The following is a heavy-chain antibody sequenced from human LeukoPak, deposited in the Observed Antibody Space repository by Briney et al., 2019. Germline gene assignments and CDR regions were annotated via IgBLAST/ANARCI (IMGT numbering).Heavy chain of an antibody. CDR2: ISSSGSTI. D-gene: IGHD3-22*01. CDR1: GFTFSDYY. J-gene: IGHJ3*02. Sequence: GGSLRLSCGASGFTFSDYYMSWIRQAPGKGLEWVSYISSSGSTIYYADSVKGRFTISRDNAKNTLYLQMNSLRAEDTAVYYCAKEGQRYYDSSGYLDIWGQGTMVTVSS. V-gene: IGHV3-11*04. CDR3: AKEGQRYYDSSGYLDI.